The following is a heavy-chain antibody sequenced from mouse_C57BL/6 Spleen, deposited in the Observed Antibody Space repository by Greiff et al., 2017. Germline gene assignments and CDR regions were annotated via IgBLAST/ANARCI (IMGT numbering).Heavy chain of an antibody. CDR3: AREPGLRLPFAY. CDR2: ISDGGSYT. CDR1: GFTFSSYA. Sequence: EVKLQESGGGLVKPGGSLKLSCAASGFTFSSYAMSWVRQTPEKRLEWVATISDGGSYTYYPDNVKGRFTISRDNAKNNLYLQMSHLKSEDTAMYYCAREPGLRLPFAYWGQGTLATVSA. D-gene: IGHD3-2*02. V-gene: IGHV5-4*01. J-gene: IGHJ3*01.